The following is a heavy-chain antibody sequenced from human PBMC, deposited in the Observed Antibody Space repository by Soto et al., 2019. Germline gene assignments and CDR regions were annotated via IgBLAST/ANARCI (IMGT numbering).Heavy chain of an antibody. V-gene: IGHV3-23*01. CDR3: AKDATPSNYDFWSGYYLPGNGGGLKTGMSYYYYGMDV. CDR1: GFIFSNYA. D-gene: IGHD3-3*01. J-gene: IGHJ6*02. CDR2: LSGSGGST. Sequence: GGSLRLSCAASGFIFSNYAMSWVRQAPGKGLDWVSGLSGSGGSTYYVDSVKGRFTVSRDNSKNTLYLQMNSLRAEDTAVYYCAKDATPSNYDFWSGYYLPGNGGGLKTGMSYYYYGMDVWGQGTTVTVSS.